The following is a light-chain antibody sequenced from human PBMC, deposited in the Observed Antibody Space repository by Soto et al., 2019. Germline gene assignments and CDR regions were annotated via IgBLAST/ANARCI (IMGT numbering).Light chain of an antibody. V-gene: IGLV1-44*01. CDR3: AAWEDSLNPSFV. J-gene: IGLJ1*01. Sequence: QSVLTQPPSVSGTPGQKVTISCSGSRANIGSNTVNWYQHLPGTVPKLLIYSNNQRPSGVPERFSGSKSGTSASLAISGLQSDDEADYYCAAWEDSLNPSFVFGTGTKLTVL. CDR1: RANIGSNT. CDR2: SNN.